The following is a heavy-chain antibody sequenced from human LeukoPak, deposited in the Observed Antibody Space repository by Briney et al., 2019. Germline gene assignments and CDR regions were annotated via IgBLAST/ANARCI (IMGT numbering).Heavy chain of an antibody. CDR3: AARIAAALWFNP. Sequence: SETLSLTCTVSGGSISSYYWSWIRQPPGKGLEWIGYIYYSGSTNYNPSLKSRVTISVDTSKNQFSLKLSSVTAADTAVYYCAARIAAALWFNPWGQGTLVTVSS. D-gene: IGHD6-13*01. V-gene: IGHV4-59*01. J-gene: IGHJ5*02. CDR2: IYYSGST. CDR1: GGSISSYY.